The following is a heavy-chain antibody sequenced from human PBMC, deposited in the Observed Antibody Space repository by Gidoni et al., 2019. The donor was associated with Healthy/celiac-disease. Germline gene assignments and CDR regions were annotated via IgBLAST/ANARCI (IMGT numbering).Heavy chain of an antibody. D-gene: IGHD6-6*01. Sequence: QVQLVESGGGVIQPGRSLRLSCAASGFTFSSYGMHWFRQAPGKGLEWVAVIWYDGSNKYYADSVKGRFTISRDNSKNTLYLQMNSLRAEDTAVYYCASEYSSSPPTYGMDVWGQGTTVTVSS. V-gene: IGHV3-33*01. CDR1: GFTFSSYG. CDR2: IWYDGSNK. CDR3: ASEYSSSPPTYGMDV. J-gene: IGHJ6*02.